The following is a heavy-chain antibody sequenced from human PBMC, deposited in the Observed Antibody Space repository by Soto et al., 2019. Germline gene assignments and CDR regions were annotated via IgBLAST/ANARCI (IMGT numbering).Heavy chain of an antibody. V-gene: IGHV3-23*01. CDR2: ISGGSSVT. CDR1: GFTLIDYA. J-gene: IGHJ4*02. CDR3: AKVLSKNYYYPFDF. D-gene: IGHD3-10*01. Sequence: GGSLIPSCPASGFTLIDYAMTWVRQAPGKGLEWVSTISGGSSVTYYGDSVKGRFTISRDNAKKTLFLQLNRLSAEDTATYYCAKVLSKNYYYPFDFWGQGTQVTVSA.